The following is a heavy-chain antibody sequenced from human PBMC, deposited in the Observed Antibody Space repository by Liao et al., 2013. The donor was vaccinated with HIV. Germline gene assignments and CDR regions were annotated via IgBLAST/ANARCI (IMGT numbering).Heavy chain of an antibody. CDR1: GGSISSDNYY. Sequence: QVQLQESGPGLVKPSQTLSLTCTVSGGSISSDNYYWNWIRQPAGKGLEWIGRIYTSGSTNYNPSLKTRVTISVDTSKNQFSLKLSSVTAADTAVYYCARSIAAWDYFDYWGQGTLVTVSS. V-gene: IGHV4-61*02. CDR2: IYTSGST. CDR3: ARSIAAWDYFDY. D-gene: IGHD6-6*01. J-gene: IGHJ4*02.